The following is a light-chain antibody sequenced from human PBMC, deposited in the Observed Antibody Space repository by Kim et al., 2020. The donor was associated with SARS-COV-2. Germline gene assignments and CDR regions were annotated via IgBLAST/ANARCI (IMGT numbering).Light chain of an antibody. J-gene: IGLJ2*01. Sequence: VALGQTVRNTCKGDSLRSYYATWYQQKPGQAPILVIYGKNNRPSGIPDRFSGSSSGNTASLTITGTQAGDEADYYCNSRDSNDNVVFGGGTQLTVL. CDR3: NSRDSNDNVV. CDR2: GKN. V-gene: IGLV3-19*01. CDR1: SLRSYY.